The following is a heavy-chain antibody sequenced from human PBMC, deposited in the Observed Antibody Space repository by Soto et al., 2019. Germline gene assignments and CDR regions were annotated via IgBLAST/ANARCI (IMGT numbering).Heavy chain of an antibody. CDR2: IYSGGST. Sequence: VQLVESGGDMIQPGGSLRLSCAASGFSVSNNYLNWVRQAPGKGLEWVSVIYSGGSTYYAGSVKGRFSISRDDPKNTLYLQMNSLRAEDTAVYYCARGRVAALLPYYFDLWGQGTLVTVSS. D-gene: IGHD6-6*01. CDR3: ARGRVAALLPYYFDL. CDR1: GFSVSNNY. V-gene: IGHV3-53*01. J-gene: IGHJ4*02.